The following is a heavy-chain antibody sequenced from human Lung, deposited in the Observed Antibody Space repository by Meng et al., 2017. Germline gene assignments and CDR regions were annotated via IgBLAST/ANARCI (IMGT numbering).Heavy chain of an antibody. CDR3: VRRTYSSGWYFDY. CDR1: GGFFSGYY. Sequence: VQQQTWCAVMLKSSETLSLTCADYGGFFSGYYWSWIRQPLGKGLEWIGEIIDSGSTNYNPSLKSRVTISVDTSKNQFSLRVTSVTAADRAVYYVVRRTYSSGWYFDYWGQGTLVTVSS. CDR2: IIDSGST. D-gene: IGHD6-19*01. V-gene: IGHV4-34*02. J-gene: IGHJ4*02.